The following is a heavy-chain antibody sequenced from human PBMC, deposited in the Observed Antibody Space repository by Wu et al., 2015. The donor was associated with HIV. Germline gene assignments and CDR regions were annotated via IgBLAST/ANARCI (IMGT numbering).Heavy chain of an antibody. CDR3: ARVGVLLSSAGLLEYFQH. CDR2: MNPKSGSA. Sequence: QVQLVQSETVVQKPGTSVRVSCRVSGYTFTSFNINWMRHVPGRGLEWMGWMNPKSGSAAFGLNFQGRVSMTKNSSISTAYMELSGVTSDDSAIYYCARVGVLLSSAGLLEYFQHWGQGTRVVVS. J-gene: IGHJ1*01. D-gene: IGHD1-1*01. CDR1: GYTFTSFN. V-gene: IGHV1-8*02.